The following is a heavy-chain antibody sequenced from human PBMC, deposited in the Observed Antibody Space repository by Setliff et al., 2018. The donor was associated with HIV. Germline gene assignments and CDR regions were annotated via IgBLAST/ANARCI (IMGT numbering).Heavy chain of an antibody. V-gene: IGHV4-59*01. CDR2: IYTNGGT. D-gene: IGHD1-1*01. Sequence: ASETLSLTCTVSGGSINNYYWSWIRQPPGKGLEYIGYIYTNGGTNYNPSLKSRVTISVDTSKNQFSLKLSSVTAADTAVYYCAKIRRPLGWGQGTPVTVSS. CDR1: GGSINNYY. CDR3: AKIRRPLG. J-gene: IGHJ4*02.